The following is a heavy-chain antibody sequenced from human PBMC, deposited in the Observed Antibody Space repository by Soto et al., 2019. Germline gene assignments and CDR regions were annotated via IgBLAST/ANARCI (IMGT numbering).Heavy chain of an antibody. CDR3: SVPSAM. Sequence: PGGSLRLSCAASGFTFSSYGMHWVRQAPGKGLEWVAVISYDGSNKYYADSVKGRFTISRDNSKNTLYLQMNSLRAEDTAVYYCSVPSAMGGQGTLVTVSS. V-gene: IGHV3-30*03. D-gene: IGHD2-2*01. J-gene: IGHJ4*02. CDR2: ISYDGSNK. CDR1: GFTFSSYG.